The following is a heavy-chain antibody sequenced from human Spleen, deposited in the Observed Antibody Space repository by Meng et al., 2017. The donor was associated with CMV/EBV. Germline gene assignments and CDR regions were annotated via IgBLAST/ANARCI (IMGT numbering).Heavy chain of an antibody. CDR1: GFNFNIYW. CDR3: ARQVAGGWFDP. D-gene: IGHD2-15*01. V-gene: IGHV3-74*01. Sequence: DVHLVESXXXXVXPXGSXRLSCAGSGFNFNIYWMHWVRQVPGKGLVWVSRINPDGTGRSYADFVEGRFTISADKSISTAYLQWSSLKASDTAMYYCARQVAGGWFDPWGQGTLVTVSS. J-gene: IGHJ5*02. CDR2: INPDGTGR.